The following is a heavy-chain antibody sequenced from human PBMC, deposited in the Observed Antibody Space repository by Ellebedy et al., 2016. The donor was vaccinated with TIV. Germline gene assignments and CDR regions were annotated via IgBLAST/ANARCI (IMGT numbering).Heavy chain of an antibody. CDR2: IYPGDSDT. J-gene: IGHJ4*02. CDR3: ARHRYYNYSSGYLYYFDY. CDR1: GYSFTSHW. V-gene: IGHV5-51*01. Sequence: GESLKISCKGSGYSFTSHWIGWVRQMPGKGLEWMGIIYPGDSDTRYSPSFQGQVTISADKSLSTAYLQWSSLKASDPSMYYCARHRYYNYSSGYLYYFDYWGQGTLVTVSS. D-gene: IGHD3-22*01.